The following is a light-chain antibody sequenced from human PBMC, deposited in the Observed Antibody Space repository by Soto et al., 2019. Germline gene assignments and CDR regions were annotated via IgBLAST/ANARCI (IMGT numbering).Light chain of an antibody. J-gene: IGKJ1*01. V-gene: IGKV3-20*01. CDR1: QSVTSSY. CDR3: QQYGLPPT. Sequence: EIVLTQSPGTLSLSPGERATLSCRSSQSVTSSYLAWYQQKPGQAPRLLIYDASSRATGIPDRFSGSGSGTDFTITISRLEPEDFAVYYCQQYGLPPTFGQGTKVEIK. CDR2: DAS.